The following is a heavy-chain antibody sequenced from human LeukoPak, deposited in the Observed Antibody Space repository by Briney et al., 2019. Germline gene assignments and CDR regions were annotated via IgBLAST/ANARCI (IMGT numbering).Heavy chain of an antibody. V-gene: IGHV4-4*07. CDR2: IYTTGIT. CDR1: GGSISGYY. J-gene: IGHJ4*02. Sequence: SETLSLTCTVSGGSISGYYWSWIRQPAGKGLEWIGRIYTTGITNYNPSLKSRVTMSVDTSKNQFSLKLTSVTAADTAVYYCARDGYYYDSSGYYFWGQGTLVTVSS. D-gene: IGHD3-22*01. CDR3: ARDGYYYDSSGYYF.